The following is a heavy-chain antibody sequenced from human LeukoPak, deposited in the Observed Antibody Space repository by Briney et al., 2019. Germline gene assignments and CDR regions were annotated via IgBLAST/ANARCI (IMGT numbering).Heavy chain of an antibody. CDR2: ISSSSSCI. CDR3: ASFNWNYGYYGMDV. J-gene: IGHJ6*02. Sequence: PGGSLRLSCAASGFTFSSYSMNWVRQAPGKGLEWVSSISSSSSCIYYADSVKGRFTISRDNAKNSLYLQMNSLRAEDTAVYYCASFNWNYGYYGMDVWGQGTTVTVSS. V-gene: IGHV3-21*01. D-gene: IGHD1-7*01. CDR1: GFTFSSYS.